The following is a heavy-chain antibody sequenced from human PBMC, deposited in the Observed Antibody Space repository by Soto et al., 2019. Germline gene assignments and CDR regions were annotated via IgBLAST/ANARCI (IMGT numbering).Heavy chain of an antibody. CDR1: GASIIRSDYY. V-gene: IGHV4-39*01. J-gene: IGHJ3*02. D-gene: IGHD2-8*01. Sequence: SETLSLTCTVSGASIIRSDYYWGWVRQPPGKGLEWIGSIYYTGITYYNPSLKSRVTISVDTSKNQFSLKLNSVTAADTAVYYCAGPPTTKLDAFEIWGQGTMVTVSS. CDR2: IYYTGIT. CDR3: AGPPTTKLDAFEI.